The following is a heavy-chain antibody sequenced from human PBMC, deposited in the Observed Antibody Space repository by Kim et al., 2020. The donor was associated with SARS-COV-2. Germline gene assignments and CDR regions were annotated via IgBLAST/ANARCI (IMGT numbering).Heavy chain of an antibody. CDR1: GGSISSGGYY. Sequence: SETLSLTCTISGGSISSGGYYWRWIRQHPGKGLEWIGYIYYSGSTYYNPSLKSRVTISVDTSKNQFSLKLSSVTAADTAVYYCARSRTIFGVVMFDLAAWGGNDAFDICGQGTMVTVSS. CDR3: ARSRTIFGVVMFDLAAWGGNDAFDI. D-gene: IGHD3-3*01. V-gene: IGHV4-31*03. J-gene: IGHJ3*02. CDR2: IYYSGST.